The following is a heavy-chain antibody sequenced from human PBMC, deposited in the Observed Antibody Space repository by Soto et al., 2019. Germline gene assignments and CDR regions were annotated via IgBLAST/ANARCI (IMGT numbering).Heavy chain of an antibody. CDR3: AKASPPSCSGGSCPEGVGY. D-gene: IGHD2-15*01. CDR2: ISGSGGST. J-gene: IGHJ4*02. CDR1: GFTFSSYA. V-gene: IGHV3-23*01. Sequence: GGSLRLSCAASGFTFSSYAMSWVRQAPGKGLEWVSAISGSGGSTYYADSVKGRFTISRDNSKNTLYLQMNSLRAEDTAVYYCAKASPPSCSGGSCPEGVGYWGQGTLVTVSS.